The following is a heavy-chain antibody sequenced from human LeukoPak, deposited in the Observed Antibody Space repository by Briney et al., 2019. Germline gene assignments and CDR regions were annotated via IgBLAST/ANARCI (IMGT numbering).Heavy chain of an antibody. V-gene: IGHV3-23*01. CDR1: GFTFSTYA. CDR2: ISGGGDST. Sequence: PGGSLRLSCAASGFTFSTYAVNCVRQAPGKGLEWVSTISGGGDSTYYADSVKGRFTISRDNSKNTLFLQMNSLRPEDTAVYYCAREYTGSRFDVWGQGTLVTVSS. CDR3: AREYTGSRFDV. J-gene: IGHJ4*02. D-gene: IGHD5-18*01.